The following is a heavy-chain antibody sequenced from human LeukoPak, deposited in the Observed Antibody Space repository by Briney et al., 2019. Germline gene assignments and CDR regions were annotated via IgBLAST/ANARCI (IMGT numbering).Heavy chain of an antibody. CDR3: ARDRAHCGGTSCPSHNFDL. D-gene: IGHD2-2*01. CDR2: VHYTGTT. CDR1: GGSISGYY. V-gene: IGHV4-59*01. Sequence: KASETLSLTCTVSGGSISGYYWNLIRQPPGKGLEWIRYVHYTGTTNYSPSLKSRVTISVDTSKNQFSLTLSSVTAADTAVYYCARDRAHCGGTSCPSHNFDLWGQGTLVTVSS. J-gene: IGHJ4*02.